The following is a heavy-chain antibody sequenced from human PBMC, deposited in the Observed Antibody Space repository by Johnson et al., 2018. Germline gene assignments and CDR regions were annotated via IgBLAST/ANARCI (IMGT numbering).Heavy chain of an antibody. CDR3: ANDIRWGLLGDAFDI. Sequence: EVQLVETGGGLVQPGGPLRLSCGASGFTFRSYAMSWVRQAPGKGLEWVSSINENGDTTWDADSAKGRFTISKNNSKNTLYLQMSSLRAEDTAVYYCANDIRWGLLGDAFDIWGQGTMVTVSS. D-gene: IGHD1-26*01. V-gene: IGHV3-23*04. CDR2: INENGDTT. CDR1: GFTFRSYA. J-gene: IGHJ3*02.